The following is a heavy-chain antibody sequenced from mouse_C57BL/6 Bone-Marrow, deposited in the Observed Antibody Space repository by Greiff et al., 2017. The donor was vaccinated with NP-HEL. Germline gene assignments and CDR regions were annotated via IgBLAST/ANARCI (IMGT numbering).Heavy chain of an antibody. CDR3: ASYTTVVAAYYAMDD. CDR2: IDPSDSYT. Sequence: QVQLQQPGAELVMPGASVKLSCKASGYTFTSYWMHWVKQRPGQGLEWIGEIDPSDSYTNYNQKFKGKATLTVDKSSSTAYMQLSSLTSEDSAVYYCASYTTVVAAYYAMDDWGQGTSVTVSS. J-gene: IGHJ4*01. CDR1: GYTFTSYW. V-gene: IGHV1-69*01. D-gene: IGHD1-1*01.